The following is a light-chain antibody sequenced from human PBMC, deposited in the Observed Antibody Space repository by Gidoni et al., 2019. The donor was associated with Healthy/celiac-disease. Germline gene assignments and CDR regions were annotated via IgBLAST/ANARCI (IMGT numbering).Light chain of an antibody. CDR3: QSYDSSNHVV. J-gene: IGLJ2*01. Sequence: NFMLTQPHSVSESPGKTVTISCTRSSGSIASTYVQWYQQRPGSAPTTVIYEDNQRPSGVPDRFSGSIDSSSNSASLPISGLKTEDEADYYCQSYDSSNHVVFGGGTKLTVL. CDR1: SGSIASTY. CDR2: EDN. V-gene: IGLV6-57*03.